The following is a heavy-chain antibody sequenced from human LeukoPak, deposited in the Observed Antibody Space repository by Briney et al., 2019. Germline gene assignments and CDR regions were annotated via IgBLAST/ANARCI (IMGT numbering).Heavy chain of an antibody. CDR3: AKQSVAGNVYYFDY. V-gene: IGHV3-23*01. Sequence: GGSLRLSCAASGFTFDDYAMHWVRQAPGKGLEWVSAISGSGGSTYYADSVKGRFTISRDNSKNTLYLQMNSLRAEDTAVYYCAKQSVAGNVYYFDYWGQGTLVTVSS. CDR2: ISGSGGST. J-gene: IGHJ4*02. D-gene: IGHD6-19*01. CDR1: GFTFDDYA.